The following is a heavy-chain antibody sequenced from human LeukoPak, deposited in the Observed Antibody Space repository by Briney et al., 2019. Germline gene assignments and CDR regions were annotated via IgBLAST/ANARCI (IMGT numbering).Heavy chain of an antibody. V-gene: IGHV3-7*01. CDR2: IKQDGSEK. CDR3: ARDLSKYSGSWYPENY. Sequence: GGSLGLSCAASGFTFSSYWMSWVRQAPGKGLEWVANIKQDGSEKYYVDSVKGRFTISRDNAKNSLYLQMNSLRAEDTAVYYCARDLSKYSGSWYPENYWGQGTLVTVSS. J-gene: IGHJ4*02. CDR1: GFTFSSYW. D-gene: IGHD6-13*01.